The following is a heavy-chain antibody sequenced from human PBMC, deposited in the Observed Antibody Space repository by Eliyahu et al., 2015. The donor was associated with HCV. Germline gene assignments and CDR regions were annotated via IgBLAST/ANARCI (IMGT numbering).Heavy chain of an antibody. D-gene: IGHD6-13*01. Sequence: EVQLLESGGGLVQPGGSLRLSCAASGFTFSSYTMTWVRQAPGKGLGWVSGISFSGGSTFYADSVKGRFTISRDNSKNTLYLQMNSLRAEDTAVYYCAKDLRQQLVLYYFDYWGQGTLVTVSS. J-gene: IGHJ4*02. CDR3: AKDLRQQLVLYYFDY. CDR1: GFTFSSYT. V-gene: IGHV3-23*01. CDR2: ISFSGGST.